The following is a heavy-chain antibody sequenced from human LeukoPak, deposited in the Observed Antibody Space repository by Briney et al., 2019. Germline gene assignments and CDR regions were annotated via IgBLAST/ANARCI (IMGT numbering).Heavy chain of an antibody. CDR3: ARLSSGYYWFDS. J-gene: IGHJ5*01. CDR1: GGSFSGYY. V-gene: IGHV4-34*01. Sequence: SETLSLTCAVYGGSFSGYYWSWIRQPPGKGLEWIGEINHSGSTNYNPSLKSRVTISVDTSKNQFSLKLSSVTAADTAVYYCARLSSGYYWFDSWGQGTLVTVSS. D-gene: IGHD3-22*01. CDR2: INHSGST.